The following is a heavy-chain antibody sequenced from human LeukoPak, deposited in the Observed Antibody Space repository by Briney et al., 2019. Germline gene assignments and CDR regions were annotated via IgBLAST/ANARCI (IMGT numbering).Heavy chain of an antibody. CDR2: IYYSGST. D-gene: IGHD6-19*01. V-gene: IGHV4-39*01. J-gene: IGHJ3*02. Sequence: SETLSLTCTVSGGSISSSSYYRGWIRQPPGKGLEWIGSIYYSGSTYYNPSLKSRVTISVDTSKNQFSLKLSSVTAADTAVYYCARRSGYSSGWLDAFDIWGQGTMVTVSS. CDR3: ARRSGYSSGWLDAFDI. CDR1: GGSISSSSYY.